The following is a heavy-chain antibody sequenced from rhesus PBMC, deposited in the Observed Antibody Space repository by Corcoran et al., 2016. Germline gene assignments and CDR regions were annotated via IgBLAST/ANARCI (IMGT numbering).Heavy chain of an antibody. V-gene: IGHV4-122*02. J-gene: IGHJ6*01. CDR2: ITVSGST. CDR1: GGSISSGYYY. D-gene: IGHD6S26*01. CDR3: ARDVGRLVGGLDS. Sequence: QVQLQESGPGLVKPSETLSLTCAVSGGSISSGYYYWSWIRQPPGKGLEWIGYITVSGSTSYHPSLKSRVTISRDTSKNQFSLKLSSVTAADTAVYYCARDVGRLVGGLDSWGQGVVVTVSS.